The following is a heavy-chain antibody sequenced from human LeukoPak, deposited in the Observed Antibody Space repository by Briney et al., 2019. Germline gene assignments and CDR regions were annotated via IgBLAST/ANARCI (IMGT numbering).Heavy chain of an antibody. Sequence: GGSLRLSCAASGFTFSSYWMSWVRHAPGKGLEWVANIKQDGSEKYYVDSVKGRFTISRDNAKNSLYLQMNSLRAEDTAVYYCARVRGRQELDYWGQGTLVTVSS. CDR1: GFTFSSYW. CDR3: ARVRGRQELDY. CDR2: IKQDGSEK. V-gene: IGHV3-7*01. D-gene: IGHD1-26*01. J-gene: IGHJ4*02.